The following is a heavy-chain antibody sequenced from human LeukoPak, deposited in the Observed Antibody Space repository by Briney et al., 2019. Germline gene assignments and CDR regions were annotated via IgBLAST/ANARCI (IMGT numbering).Heavy chain of an antibody. D-gene: IGHD1-26*01. CDR3: ARGGGIVGATSFDY. J-gene: IGHJ4*02. CDR2: IYYSGST. Sequence: SETPSLTCTVSGGSISSYYWSWIRQPPGKGLEWIGYIYYSGSTNYNPSLKSRVTISVDTSKNQFSLKLSSVTAADTAVYYCARGGGIVGATSFDYWGQGTLVTVSS. CDR1: GGSISSYY. V-gene: IGHV4-59*01.